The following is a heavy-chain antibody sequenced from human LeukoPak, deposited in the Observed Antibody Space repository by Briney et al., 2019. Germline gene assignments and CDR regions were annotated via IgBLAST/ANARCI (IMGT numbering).Heavy chain of an antibody. J-gene: IGHJ5*02. Sequence: ASVKLSCKASGYTFTSYYMHWVRQAPGQGLEWMGIINPSGGSTSYAQKLQGRVTMTRDTSTSTVYMELSSLRSEDTAVYYCARDREVTMVRENWFDPSGPRALVSPSP. CDR3: ARDREVTMVRENWFDP. V-gene: IGHV1-46*01. CDR2: INPSGGST. CDR1: GYTFTSYY. D-gene: IGHD3-10*01.